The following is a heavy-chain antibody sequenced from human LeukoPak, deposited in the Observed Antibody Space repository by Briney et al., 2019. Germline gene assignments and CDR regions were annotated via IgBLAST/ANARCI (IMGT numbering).Heavy chain of an antibody. J-gene: IGHJ4*02. CDR1: GGSISSYY. V-gene: IGHV4-59*01. D-gene: IGHD5-18*01. CDR2: IYYSGST. Sequence: PSETLSLTCTVSGGSISSYYWSWIRQPPGKGLEWIGCIYYSGSTNYNPSLKSRVTISVDTSKNQFSLKLSSVTAADTAVYYCARVGGLDTAMVDHFDYWGQGTLVTVSS. CDR3: ARVGGLDTAMVDHFDY.